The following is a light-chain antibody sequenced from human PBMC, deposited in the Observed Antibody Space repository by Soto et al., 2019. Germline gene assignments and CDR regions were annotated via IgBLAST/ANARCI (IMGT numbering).Light chain of an antibody. CDR2: SAS. V-gene: IGKV1-39*01. Sequence: DIQMTQSPSTLSASVGDTVIITCRASQTISSHLNWYQQRPGKPPNLLIYSASRLQSGAPSRFSGRGTRTDSTLTISCLQPEDFATYYSQESYSCAITFGQATRLEIK. CDR3: QESYSCAIT. J-gene: IGKJ5*01. CDR1: QTISSH.